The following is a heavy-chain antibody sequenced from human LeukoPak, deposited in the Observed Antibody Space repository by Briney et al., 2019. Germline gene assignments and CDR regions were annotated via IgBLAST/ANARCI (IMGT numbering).Heavy chain of an antibody. CDR3: ARDPGSGYEEHFDY. V-gene: IGHV3-11*01. D-gene: IGHD5-12*01. CDR1: GFIFSDYY. Sequence: PGGSLRLSCAASGFIFSDYYMSWIRQAPRKGLEWVSYISSSGSTMYYTDSVKGRFTISRDNAKDSLYLQMNSLRAEDTAVYYCARDPGSGYEEHFDYWGQGTLVTVSS. J-gene: IGHJ4*02. CDR2: ISSSGSTM.